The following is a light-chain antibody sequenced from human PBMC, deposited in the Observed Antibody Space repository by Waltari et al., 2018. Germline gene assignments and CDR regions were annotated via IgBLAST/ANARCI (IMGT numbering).Light chain of an antibody. CDR3: QVWDSGSDHYV. Sequence: SYVLTQPPSVSVAPGQTARISCDGNNIGRKNLHWYQQKPGQAPVVVVYDDGDRPSGIPGRFSGSNSGNPATLTNGRVDAGDEADYYCQVWDSGSDHYVFGTVTKVTVL. J-gene: IGLJ1*01. CDR2: DDG. CDR1: NIGRKN. V-gene: IGLV3-21*02.